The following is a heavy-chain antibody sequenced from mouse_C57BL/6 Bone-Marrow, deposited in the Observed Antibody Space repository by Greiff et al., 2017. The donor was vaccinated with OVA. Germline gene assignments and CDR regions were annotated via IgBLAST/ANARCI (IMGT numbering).Heavy chain of an antibody. CDR3: ARPRNYYDSSSYYFDY. J-gene: IGHJ2*01. Sequence: QVQLQQSGAELMKPGASVKLSCKATGYTFTGYWIAWVKQRPGHGLEWIGEILPGSGSTNYNEKFKGKATFTVDTSSNTAYMQLSSLTTEDSAIYDCARPRNYYDSSSYYFDYWGQGTTLTVSS. D-gene: IGHD1-1*01. CDR1: GYTFTGYW. CDR2: ILPGSGST. V-gene: IGHV1-9*01.